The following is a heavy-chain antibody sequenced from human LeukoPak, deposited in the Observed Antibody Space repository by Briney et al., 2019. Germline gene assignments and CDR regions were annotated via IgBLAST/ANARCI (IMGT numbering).Heavy chain of an antibody. CDR3: AIYSSGRSLWD. CDR1: GFTFSNYA. Sequence: GGSLRLSCAASGFTFSNYAMSWVRQAPGKGLEWVSGISTSGGSTYYADSVKGRFTISRDNSKNTLYLQVNSLRAEDTAVYYCAIYSSGRSLWDWGQGTLVTVSS. V-gene: IGHV3-23*01. D-gene: IGHD6-19*01. CDR2: ISTSGGST. J-gene: IGHJ4*02.